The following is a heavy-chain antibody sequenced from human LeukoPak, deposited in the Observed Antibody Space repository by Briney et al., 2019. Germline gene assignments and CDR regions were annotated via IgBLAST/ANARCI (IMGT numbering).Heavy chain of an antibody. J-gene: IGHJ5*02. CDR1: GFAFSSYW. CDR2: IEPAGSAT. V-gene: IGHV3-7*01. Sequence: GGSLRLSCGASGFAFSSYWMTWLRQAPGKGLEFVADIEPAGSATYYADSVKGRFTISRDNTKNLLYLQMNSLTAEDSAVYHCGRFGYVSAVDTWGQGALVTVSS. D-gene: IGHD2-15*01. CDR3: GRFGYVSAVDT.